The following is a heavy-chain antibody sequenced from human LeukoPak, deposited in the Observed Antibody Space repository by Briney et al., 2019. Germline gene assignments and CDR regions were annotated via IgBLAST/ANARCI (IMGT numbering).Heavy chain of an antibody. CDR2: INPNSGGT. J-gene: IGHJ6*02. Sequence: GASVKVSCKASGYTSTGYYMHWVRQAPGQGLEWMGWINPNSGGTNYAQKFQGRVTMTRDTSISTAYMELSRLRSDDTAVYYCARYYGPGTYYYYYGMDVWGQGTTVTVSS. D-gene: IGHD3-10*01. CDR3: ARYYGPGTYYYYYGMDV. CDR1: GYTSTGYY. V-gene: IGHV1-2*02.